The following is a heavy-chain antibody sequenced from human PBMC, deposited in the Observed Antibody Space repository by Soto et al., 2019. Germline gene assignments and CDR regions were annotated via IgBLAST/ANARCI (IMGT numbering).Heavy chain of an antibody. V-gene: IGHV4-31*02. Sequence: SETLSLTCTVSGGSISSGGYYWSWIRQHPGKGLEWIGYIYYSGSTYYNPSLKSRVTISVDTSKNQFSLKLSSVTAADTAVYYCARDRGVVANYYYGMDVWGQGTTVTISS. CDR1: GGSISSGGYY. J-gene: IGHJ6*02. CDR2: IYYSGST. CDR3: ARDRGVVANYYYGMDV. D-gene: IGHD2-2*01.